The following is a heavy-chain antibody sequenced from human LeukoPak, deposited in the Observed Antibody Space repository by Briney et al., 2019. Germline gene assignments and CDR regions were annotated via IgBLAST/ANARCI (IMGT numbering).Heavy chain of an antibody. J-gene: IGHJ4*02. Sequence: ASVKVSCKASGYTFTGYYMHWVRQAPGQGLEWMGWINPNSGGTNYAQKFQGRVTMTRDTSISTAYMELSRLRSDDTALYYCAKEMNWGWLQFGPLFDYWGQGTLVIVSS. V-gene: IGHV1-2*02. D-gene: IGHD5-24*01. CDR3: AKEMNWGWLQFGPLFDY. CDR2: INPNSGGT. CDR1: GYTFTGYY.